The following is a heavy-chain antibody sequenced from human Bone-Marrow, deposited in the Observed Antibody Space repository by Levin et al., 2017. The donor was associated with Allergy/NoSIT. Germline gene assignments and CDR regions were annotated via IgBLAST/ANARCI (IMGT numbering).Heavy chain of an antibody. CDR3: TRGREAAAAGSNWVDT. Sequence: KAGGSLRLSCAAAGFTFIDYYMTWIRQAPGKGPEWVAYISSSGTYTNYVDSVKGRFTISRDNARNSLFLDMSSLRVEDTAIYYCTRGREAAAAGSNWVDTWGQGTLVSVSS. D-gene: IGHD6-13*01. CDR2: ISSSGTYT. J-gene: IGHJ5*02. CDR1: GFTFIDYY. V-gene: IGHV3-11*05.